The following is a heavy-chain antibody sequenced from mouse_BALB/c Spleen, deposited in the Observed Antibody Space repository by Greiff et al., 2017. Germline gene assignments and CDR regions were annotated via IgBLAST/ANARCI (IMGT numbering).Heavy chain of an antibody. D-gene: IGHD2-10*01. CDR3: ARSVAYYGNYFDY. J-gene: IGHJ2*01. CDR1: GFTFSSFG. Sequence: EVQGVESGGGLVQPGGSRKLSCAASGFTFSSFGMHWVRQAPEKGLEWVAYISSGSSTIYYADTVKGRFTISRDNPKNTLFLQMTSLRSEDTAMYYCARSVAYYGNYFDYWGQGTTLTVSS. V-gene: IGHV5-17*02. CDR2: ISSGSSTI.